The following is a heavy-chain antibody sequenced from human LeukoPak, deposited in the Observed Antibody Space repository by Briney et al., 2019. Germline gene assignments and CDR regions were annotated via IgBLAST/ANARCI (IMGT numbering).Heavy chain of an antibody. V-gene: IGHV1-69*13. Sequence: ASVKVSCKASGGTFSSYAISWVRQAPGQGLEWMGGIIPIFGTANYAQKFQGRVMITADESTSTAYMELSSLRSEDTAVYYCARVGRDGYEVDYWGQGTLVTVSS. CDR2: IIPIFGTA. D-gene: IGHD5-24*01. CDR3: ARVGRDGYEVDY. CDR1: GGTFSSYA. J-gene: IGHJ4*02.